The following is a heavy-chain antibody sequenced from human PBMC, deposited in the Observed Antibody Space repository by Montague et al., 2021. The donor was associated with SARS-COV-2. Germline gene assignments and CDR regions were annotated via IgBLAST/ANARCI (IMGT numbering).Heavy chain of an antibody. Sequence: ETLSLTCAVSGGSISSSNWWCWVRQPPGRGLEWSGEIYHSGSTNYTPSLKSRVTISVNKSKNQFSLMLSSVTAASTAVYCGARGMSSGWYGYYDGGVVVWGQGTTVTVSS. CDR3: ARGMSSGWYGYYDGGVVV. CDR2: IYHSGST. J-gene: IGHJ6*02. V-gene: IGHV4-4*01. CDR1: GGSISSSNW. D-gene: IGHD6-19*01.